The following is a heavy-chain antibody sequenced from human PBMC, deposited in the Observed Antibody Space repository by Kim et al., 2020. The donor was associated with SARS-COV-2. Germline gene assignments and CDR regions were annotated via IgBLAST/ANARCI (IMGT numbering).Heavy chain of an antibody. D-gene: IGHD1-1*01. V-gene: IGHV3-33*01. CDR1: GFTFSSYG. CDR2: IWYDGSNK. J-gene: IGHJ4*02. Sequence: GGSLRLSCAASGFTFSSYGMHWVHQAPGKGLEWVAVIWYDGSNKYYADSVKGRFTISRDNSKNTLYLQMNSLRAEDTAVYYCARDFTEMGTPPKYYFDYWGQGTLVTVSS. CDR3: ARDFTEMGTPPKYYFDY.